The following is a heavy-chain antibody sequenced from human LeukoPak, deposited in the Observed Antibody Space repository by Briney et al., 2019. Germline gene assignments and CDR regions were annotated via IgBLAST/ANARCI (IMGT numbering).Heavy chain of an antibody. V-gene: IGHV1-46*03. CDR3: ARSVFRGAHNWFDP. J-gene: IGHJ5*02. D-gene: IGHD3-10*01. CDR2: INPSGGST. CDR1: GYTFTRYY. Sequence: ASVKVSCKASGYTFTRYYMHWARQAPGQGLEWMGIINPSGGSTSYAQKLPGRVTITTDTSTRTVYLELSSLTSEDTAVSCCARSVFRGAHNWFDPWSQGSLVTVSS.